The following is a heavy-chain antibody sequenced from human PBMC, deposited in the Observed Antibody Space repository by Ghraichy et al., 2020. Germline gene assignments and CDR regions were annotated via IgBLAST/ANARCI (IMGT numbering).Heavy chain of an antibody. CDR3: AKEGDGRAYLSWDY. CDR2: ISKDGSVQ. J-gene: IGHJ4*02. CDR1: GLTFSRYG. D-gene: IGHD3-22*01. Sequence: LSLTCAASGLTFSRYGMHWVRQAPGKGLEWVAVISKDGSVQRYADSVKGRFTISRDNSKNTLSLQMNSLRVEDTAVYYCAKEGDGRAYLSWDYWGQGTLVTVSS. V-gene: IGHV3-30*18.